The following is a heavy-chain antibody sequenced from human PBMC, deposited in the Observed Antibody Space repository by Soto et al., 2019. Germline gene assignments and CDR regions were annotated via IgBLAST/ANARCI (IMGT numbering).Heavy chain of an antibody. CDR3: ARDGELTIFVTYYYGMDV. CDR2: IWYDGSNK. Sequence: ESGGGVVQPGRSLRLSCAASGFTFSSYGMHWVRQAPGKGLEWVAVIWYDGSNKYYADSVKGRFTISRDNSKNTLYLQMNSLRAEDTAVYYCARDGELTIFVTYYYGMDVWGQGTTVTVSS. V-gene: IGHV3-33*01. CDR1: GFTFSSYG. J-gene: IGHJ6*02. D-gene: IGHD3-3*01.